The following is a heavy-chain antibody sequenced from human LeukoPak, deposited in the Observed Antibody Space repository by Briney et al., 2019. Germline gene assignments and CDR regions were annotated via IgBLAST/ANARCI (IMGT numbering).Heavy chain of an antibody. CDR2: IDGSGSRT. J-gene: IGHJ4*02. V-gene: IGHV3-23*01. CDR3: ARDLGGSYGYFDY. D-gene: IGHD1-26*01. Sequence: GGSLRLSCAAPEFTFSTYVMTWVRQAPGKGLEWVSSIDGSGSRTFYADSVKGRFTISRDNSKNTLYVQMNSLRVEDTAVYYCARDLGGSYGYFDYWGQGTLVTVSS. CDR1: EFTFSTYV.